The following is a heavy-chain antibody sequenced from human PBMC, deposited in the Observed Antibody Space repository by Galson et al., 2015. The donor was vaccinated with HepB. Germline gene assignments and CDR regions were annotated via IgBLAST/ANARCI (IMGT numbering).Heavy chain of an antibody. D-gene: IGHD2-2*01. CDR2: IIPIFGTA. J-gene: IGHJ6*02. CDR3: ARDPPGVPAAIDYYYGMDV. CDR1: GGTFSSYA. Sequence: SVKVSCKASGGTFSSYAISWVRQAPGQGLEWMGGIIPIFGTANYAQKFQGRVTITADESTSTAYMELSSLRSEDTAVYYCARDPPGVPAAIDYYYGMDVWGQGTTVTVSS. V-gene: IGHV1-69*13.